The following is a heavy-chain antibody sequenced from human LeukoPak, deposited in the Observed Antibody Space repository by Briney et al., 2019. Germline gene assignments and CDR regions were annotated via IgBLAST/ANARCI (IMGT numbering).Heavy chain of an antibody. J-gene: IGHJ4*02. D-gene: IGHD3-16*01. CDR1: GFTFSSYA. CDR3: AKDYYDYVWGSLRPIFDY. V-gene: IGHV3-23*01. Sequence: GGSLTLSCAASGFTFSSYAMSWVRQAPGKGLEWVSAISGSGGSTYYADSVKGRFTISRDNSKNTLYLQMNSLRAEDTAVYYCAKDYYDYVWGSLRPIFDYWGQGTLVTVSS. CDR2: ISGSGGST.